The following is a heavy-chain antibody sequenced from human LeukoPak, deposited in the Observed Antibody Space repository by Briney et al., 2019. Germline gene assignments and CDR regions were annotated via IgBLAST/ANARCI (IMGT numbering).Heavy chain of an antibody. V-gene: IGHV1-18*01. CDR3: ARQVLIVGGRYGMDV. Sequence: ASVKVSCKASGYIFNNNGISWVRQAPGQGLEWMGWISPYRGDTEYAQRSQGRVTMTTDTSTSTAYMEVRSLRSDDTAVYYCARQVLIVGGRYGMDVWGQGTTVTVSS. CDR2: ISPYRGDT. CDR1: GYIFNNNG. J-gene: IGHJ6*02. D-gene: IGHD3-22*01.